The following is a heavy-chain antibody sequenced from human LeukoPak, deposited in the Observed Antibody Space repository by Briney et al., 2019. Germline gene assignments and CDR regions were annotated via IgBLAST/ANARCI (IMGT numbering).Heavy chain of an antibody. CDR3: ARQTMVRDINWFDP. J-gene: IGHJ5*02. CDR1: GFTFSRHW. Sequence: PGGSLRLSCAASGFTFSRHWMDWIRQAPGKGLEWVANIKEDGSVKQYVDSVKGRFTISRDNAKNSLYLQMNSLRAEDTAVYYCARQTMVRDINWFDPWGQGTLVTVSS. V-gene: IGHV3-7*01. D-gene: IGHD3-10*01. CDR2: IKEDGSVK.